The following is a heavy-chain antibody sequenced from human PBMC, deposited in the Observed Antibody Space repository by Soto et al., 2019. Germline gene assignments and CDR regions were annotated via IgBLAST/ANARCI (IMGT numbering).Heavy chain of an antibody. V-gene: IGHV1-69*04. J-gene: IGHJ4*02. Sequence: GASVKVSCKASGGTFSNDIITWVRQAPGQGFEWMGRIIPLLGIANYAQKFQGRVTITADKSTSTAYMELNSLRSEDTAVYYCVRDSPIGSTYSGYDGIDYWGQGTLVTVPQ. CDR2: IIPLLGIA. CDR1: GGTFSNDI. D-gene: IGHD5-12*01. CDR3: VRDSPIGSTYSGYDGIDY.